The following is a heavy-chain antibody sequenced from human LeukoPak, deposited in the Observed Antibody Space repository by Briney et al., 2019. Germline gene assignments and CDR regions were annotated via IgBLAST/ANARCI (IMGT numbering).Heavy chain of an antibody. D-gene: IGHD3/OR15-3a*01. V-gene: IGHV3-23*01. CDR3: AKGWTSIKYDS. Sequence: GESLRLSCAASGLTFNTYAMSWVRQAPGKGLESVSAISSSGGSTFHAESVKGRFTISRDNSKHTLYLQMNSLKAEDTAVYYCAKGWTSIKYDSWGQGTLVTVSS. J-gene: IGHJ4*02. CDR1: GLTFNTYA. CDR2: ISSSGGST.